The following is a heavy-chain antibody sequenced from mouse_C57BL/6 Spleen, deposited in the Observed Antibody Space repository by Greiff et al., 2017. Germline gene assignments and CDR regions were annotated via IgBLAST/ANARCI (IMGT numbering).Heavy chain of an antibody. Sequence: EVQLQESGAELVKPGASVKLSWTASGFNIKDYYMHGVKERTEQGLEWIGRIDPEDGETKDAPKFQGKATITADTSSNTAYLQLSSLTSEDTAVYYCTISYGSSPVDFDYWGQGTTLTVSS. J-gene: IGHJ2*01. CDR3: TISYGSSPVDFDY. V-gene: IGHV14-2*01. CDR1: GFNIKDYY. CDR2: IDPEDGET. D-gene: IGHD1-1*01.